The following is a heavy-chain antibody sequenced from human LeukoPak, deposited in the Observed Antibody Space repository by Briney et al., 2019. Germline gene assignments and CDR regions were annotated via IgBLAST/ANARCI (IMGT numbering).Heavy chain of an antibody. CDR2: INEDGSVQ. CDR1: GVTFRNFW. J-gene: IGHJ3*01. Sequence: PRGSLRLSCSFSGVTFRNFWMTWVRQAPGKGLEWVANINEDGSVQHYVDSVKGRFTISRDNAKNSLHLQMSSLRAEDTALYYCARDIGSGNSTVWYDAFDVWGQGTMVTVSS. CDR3: ARDIGSGNSTVWYDAFDV. D-gene: IGHD2/OR15-2a*01. V-gene: IGHV3-7*01.